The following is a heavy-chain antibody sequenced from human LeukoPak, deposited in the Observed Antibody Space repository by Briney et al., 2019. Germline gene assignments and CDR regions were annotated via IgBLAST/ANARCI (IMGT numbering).Heavy chain of an antibody. J-gene: IGHJ5*02. V-gene: IGHV3-11*01. D-gene: IGHD3-10*01. CDR1: GFTFSDYY. CDR2: ISSSGSTI. Sequence: GGSLRLSCAASGFTFSDYYMSWIRQAPGKGLEWVSYISSSGSTIYYADSVKGRFTISRDNAKNSLYLQMNSLRAEDTAVYYCARGDQALGSGGLIVNNYFDLWGQGTLVTVSS. CDR3: ARGDQALGSGGLIVNNYFDL.